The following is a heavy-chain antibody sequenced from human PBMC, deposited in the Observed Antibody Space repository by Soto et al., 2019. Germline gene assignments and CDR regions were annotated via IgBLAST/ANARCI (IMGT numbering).Heavy chain of an antibody. Sequence: EVQLVESGGGLVQPGRSLRLSCVASGFIFDDYAMHWVRQVPGKGLEWVSGISWNGGTIGYVDSVKGRFTISRDNAKTSLHLQMNSLRAEDTGLYFCAKEVGRSTSYYYGVDVWGQGTTVTVSS. J-gene: IGHJ6*02. V-gene: IGHV3-9*01. CDR2: ISWNGGTI. CDR1: GFIFDDYA. CDR3: AKEVGRSTSYYYGVDV. D-gene: IGHD2-2*01.